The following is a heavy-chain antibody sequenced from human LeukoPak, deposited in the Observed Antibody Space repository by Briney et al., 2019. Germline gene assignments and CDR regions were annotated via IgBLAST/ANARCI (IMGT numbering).Heavy chain of an antibody. V-gene: IGHV3-30*02. Sequence: GGSLRLSCAASGFTFSSYGMHWVRQAPGKGLEWVAFIRYDGSNKYYADSVKGRFTISRDTSKNTLYLQMNSLRPEDTAVYYCAKAAGYCSTTSCPGDYWGQGTLVTVSS. J-gene: IGHJ4*02. D-gene: IGHD2-2*01. CDR1: GFTFSSYG. CDR3: AKAAGYCSTTSCPGDY. CDR2: IRYDGSNK.